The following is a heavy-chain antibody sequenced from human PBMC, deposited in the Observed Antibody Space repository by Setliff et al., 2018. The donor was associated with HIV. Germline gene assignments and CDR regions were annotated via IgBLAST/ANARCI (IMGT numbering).Heavy chain of an antibody. Sequence: ASVKVSCKASGYTFNHYDINWVRQAPGQGLEWMGWMIIKSGNTGYAQKFQGRVTMTRDTSIATAYMELSSLRSDDTAVYFCARGAGWSAPSDYWGQGTLVTVS. J-gene: IGHJ4*02. CDR2: MIIKSGNT. CDR1: GYTFNHYD. D-gene: IGHD3-3*01. CDR3: ARGAGWSAPSDY. V-gene: IGHV1-8*02.